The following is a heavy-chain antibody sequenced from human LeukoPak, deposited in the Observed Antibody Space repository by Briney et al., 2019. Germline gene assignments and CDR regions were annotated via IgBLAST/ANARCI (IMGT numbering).Heavy chain of an antibody. CDR1: GDSISSTSYF. CDR2: IYYSGST. Sequence: PSETLSLACTVSGDSISSTSYFWGWIRQPPGKGREWIGSIYYSGSTYYNPSLKSRVTISVDTSKNQFSLKLSSVTAADTAVYYCARRVRVIRAFDIWGQGTMVTVSS. D-gene: IGHD2-21*01. V-gene: IGHV4-39*01. CDR3: ARRVRVIRAFDI. J-gene: IGHJ3*02.